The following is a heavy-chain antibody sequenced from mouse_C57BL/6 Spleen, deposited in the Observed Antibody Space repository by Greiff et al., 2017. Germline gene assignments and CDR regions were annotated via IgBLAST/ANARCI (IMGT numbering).Heavy chain of an antibody. D-gene: IGHD3-2*02. Sequence: VQLQQPGPELVKPGASVKLSCKASGYTFTSYWMHWVKQRPGQGLEWIGNINPSNGGTNYNEKFKSKATLTVDKSSSTAYMQLSSLTSEDSAVYYCARSGGGSSGYFAYWGQGTLVTVSA. CDR2: INPSNGGT. CDR3: ARSGGGSSGYFAY. CDR1: GYTFTSYW. J-gene: IGHJ3*01. V-gene: IGHV1-53*01.